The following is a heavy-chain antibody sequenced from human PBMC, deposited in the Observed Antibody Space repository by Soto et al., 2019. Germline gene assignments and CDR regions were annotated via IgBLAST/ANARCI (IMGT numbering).Heavy chain of an antibody. CDR2: IDWNDDK. CDR3: ARSYCTSDNRQLGYWFEP. Sequence: SGPTLVNPTQTLTMTCTVSGFSLSTTELRMSWLRQPPGKALECLARIDWNDDKFYNTSLKTRLTISKDTSKNQVVLTMTKMDPAEPGTYYCARSYCTSDNRQLGYWFEPWGQGTMVTLSS. D-gene: IGHD2-8*02. V-gene: IGHV2-70*04. J-gene: IGHJ5*02. CDR1: GFSLSTTELR.